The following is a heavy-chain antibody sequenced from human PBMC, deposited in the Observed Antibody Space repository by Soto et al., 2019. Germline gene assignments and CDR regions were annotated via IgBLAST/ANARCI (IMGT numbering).Heavy chain of an antibody. CDR3: ARNPYYCSGGSCPYYYYGMDV. Sequence: QVQLVQSGAEVKKPGSSVKVSCKASGGTFSSYAISWVRQAPGQGLEWMGGIIPIFGTANYAQKFQGRVTITADESTSTAYMELSSLRSEDTAVYYCARNPYYCSGGSCPYYYYGMDVWGQGTTVTVSS. V-gene: IGHV1-69*01. J-gene: IGHJ6*02. CDR1: GGTFSSYA. CDR2: IIPIFGTA. D-gene: IGHD2-15*01.